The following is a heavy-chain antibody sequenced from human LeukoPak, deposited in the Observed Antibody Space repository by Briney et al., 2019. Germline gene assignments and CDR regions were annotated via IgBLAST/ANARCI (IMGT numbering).Heavy chain of an antibody. CDR2: TSAYNGNT. CDR1: GYTFTSYG. CDR3: ARDRIYYYGSGSYGPSFDY. V-gene: IGHV1-18*01. J-gene: IGHJ4*02. D-gene: IGHD3-10*01. Sequence: ASVKVSCKASGYTFTSYGISWVRQAPGQGLEWMGWTSAYNGNTNYAQKLQGRVTMTTDTSTSTAYMELRSLRSDDTAVYYCARDRIYYYGSGSYGPSFDYWGQGTLVTVSS.